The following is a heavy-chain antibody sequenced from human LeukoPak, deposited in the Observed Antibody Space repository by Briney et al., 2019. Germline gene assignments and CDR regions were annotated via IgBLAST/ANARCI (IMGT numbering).Heavy chain of an antibody. D-gene: IGHD1-1*01. V-gene: IGHV3-9*01. CDR2: VSWNSGNI. J-gene: IGHJ4*02. Sequence: GRSLRLSCAASGFTFDDYAMHWVRQAPGKGLEWVSGVSWNSGNIGYADSVKGRFTISRDNAKNSLYLQMNSLRAEDTALYYCAKDHSSAGKYFDYWGQGTLVTVSS. CDR3: AKDHSSAGKYFDY. CDR1: GFTFDDYA.